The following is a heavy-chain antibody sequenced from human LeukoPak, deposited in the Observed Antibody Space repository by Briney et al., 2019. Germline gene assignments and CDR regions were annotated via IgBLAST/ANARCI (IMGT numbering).Heavy chain of an antibody. D-gene: IGHD3-10*01. CDR2: IYYSGST. V-gene: IGHV4-30-4*01. Sequence: SQTLSLTCTVSGGSISSGDYYWSWIRQPPGKGLEWIGYIYYSGSTYYNPSLKSRVTISVDTSKNQFSLKLSSVTAADTAVYYCARVPGFSDYYGSGSLDYWGQGTLVTVSS. CDR1: GGSISSGDYY. CDR3: ARVPGFSDYYGSGSLDY. J-gene: IGHJ4*02.